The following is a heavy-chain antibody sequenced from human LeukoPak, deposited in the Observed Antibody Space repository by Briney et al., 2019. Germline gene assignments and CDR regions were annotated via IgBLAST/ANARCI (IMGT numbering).Heavy chain of an antibody. V-gene: IGHV4-34*01. CDR1: GGPFSGYY. J-gene: IGHJ4*02. CDR2: INHSGST. D-gene: IGHD6-19*01. CDR3: ARGGGQQWLPIDY. Sequence: SETLSLTCAVYGGPFSGYYWSWIRQPPGKGLEWIGEINHSGSTNYNPSLKSRVTISVDTSKNQFSLKLSSVTAADTAVYYCARGGGQQWLPIDYWGQGTLVTVSS.